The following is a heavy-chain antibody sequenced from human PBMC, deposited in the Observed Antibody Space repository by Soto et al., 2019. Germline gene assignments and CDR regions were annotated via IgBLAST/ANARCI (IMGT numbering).Heavy chain of an antibody. Sequence: GASVKVSCKASGGTFSSYAISWVRQAPGQGLEWMGGIIPIFGTANYAQKFQGRVTITADESTSTAYMELISLRSEDTAVYYCASHVYYYDSSGLFDYWGQGTLVTVSS. V-gene: IGHV1-69*13. CDR1: GGTFSSYA. CDR3: ASHVYYYDSSGLFDY. D-gene: IGHD3-22*01. CDR2: IIPIFGTA. J-gene: IGHJ4*02.